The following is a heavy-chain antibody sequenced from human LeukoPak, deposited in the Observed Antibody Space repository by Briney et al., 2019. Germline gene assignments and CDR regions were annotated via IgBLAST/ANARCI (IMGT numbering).Heavy chain of an antibody. CDR1: GFTFNTCE. Sequence: GGSLKLSCTETGFTFNTCEAHWVRQAPGKGLQWVTFIRSDGNSKYYADSVKGRFTISRDNSKNTLYLQIGSLSVEDTAVYYCVKSEPTVTLGGISGVYFYYWGQGTLVTVSS. J-gene: IGHJ4*02. CDR2: IRSDGNSK. D-gene: IGHD1-14*01. V-gene: IGHV3-30*02. CDR3: VKSEPTVTLGGISGVYFYY.